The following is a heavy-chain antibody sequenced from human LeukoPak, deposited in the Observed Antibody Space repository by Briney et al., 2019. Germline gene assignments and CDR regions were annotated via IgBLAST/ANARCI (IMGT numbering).Heavy chain of an antibody. V-gene: IGHV1-18*04. D-gene: IGHD6-19*01. Sequence: GASVKVSCKASGYTFSNYGISWVRQAPGLGPERMGWTSYNGNTNYAQKFQDRVTMTTDTSTTTAYMELRSLESDDTAVYYCARHSGSGWQALGYWGQGTLVTVSS. CDR2: TSYNGNT. CDR1: GYTFSNYG. J-gene: IGHJ4*02. CDR3: ARHSGSGWQALGY.